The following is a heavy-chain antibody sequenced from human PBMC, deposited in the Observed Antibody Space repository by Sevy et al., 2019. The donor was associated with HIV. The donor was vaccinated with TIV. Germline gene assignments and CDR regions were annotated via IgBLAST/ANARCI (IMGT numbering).Heavy chain of an antibody. CDR3: ATGFPGEYPECGRIRCFTDYFAY. CDR1: GYTLSELS. Sequence: ASVKVSCKVSGYTLSELSMHWVRQAPGKGLEWMGGFDPEDAETVYAQKFQGRVTMTEDTSTNTANMELSSLRSEDTAIYYCATGFPGEYPECGRIRCFTDYFAYWGQGALVTVSS. D-gene: IGHD3-3*02. V-gene: IGHV1-24*01. J-gene: IGHJ4*02. CDR2: FDPEDAET.